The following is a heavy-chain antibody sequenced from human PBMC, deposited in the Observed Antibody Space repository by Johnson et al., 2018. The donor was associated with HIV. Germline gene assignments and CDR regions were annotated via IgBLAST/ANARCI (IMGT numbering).Heavy chain of an antibody. CDR2: ISSDGSNK. D-gene: IGHD3-3*01. V-gene: IGHV3-30*18. J-gene: IGHJ3*02. CDR1: GFTFSSYG. CDR3: AKPQWVSSGAFDI. Sequence: QEQLVESGGGVDQPGRSLRLSCAASGFTFSSYGMHWVRQAPGKGLEWVAFISSDGSNKYFAVSVTGRFSISRDNSKNTLYLQMNSLTAEDTAVYYCAKPQWVSSGAFDIWGQGTMVTVSS.